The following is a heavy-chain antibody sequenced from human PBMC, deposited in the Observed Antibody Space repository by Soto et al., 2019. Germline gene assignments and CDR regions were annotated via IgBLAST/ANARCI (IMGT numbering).Heavy chain of an antibody. CDR2: ISYDGSNK. D-gene: IGHD5-12*01. CDR1: GFTFSSYG. CDR3: AKDHFLGGYNYPRYYYYYGMDV. Sequence: GGSLRLSCAASGFTFSSYGMHWVRQAPGKGLEWVAVISYDGSNKYYADSVKGRFTISRDNSKNTLYLQMNSLRAEDTAVYYCAKDHFLGGYNYPRYYYYYGMDVWGQGTTVTVSS. V-gene: IGHV3-30*18. J-gene: IGHJ6*02.